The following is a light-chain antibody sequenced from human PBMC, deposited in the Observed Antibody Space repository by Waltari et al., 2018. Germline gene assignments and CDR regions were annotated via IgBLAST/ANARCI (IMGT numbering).Light chain of an antibody. CDR1: ELANKY. CDR2: QHT. V-gene: IGLV3-1*01. Sequence: SYDLTQPPSLSVSPGQTARITCSGAELANKYASWYQQKPGQSPVLVIYQHTKRPSGIPDRFSGSNSGNTATLTIRGTQAVDEADYYCQAWDNRNLIFGGGTKLTVL. J-gene: IGLJ2*01. CDR3: QAWDNRNLI.